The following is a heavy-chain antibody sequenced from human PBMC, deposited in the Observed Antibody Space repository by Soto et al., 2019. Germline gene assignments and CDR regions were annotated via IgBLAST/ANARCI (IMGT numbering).Heavy chain of an antibody. Sequence: QVQLVQSGVEVKKPGASVKVSCKASGYTFTSYDISWVRQAPGQGLEWMGWISTYNGNTNYAQKLQGRVTMTTDTSTSTAYMELRSLRSDDTAVYYCARGFRVAATRWWFDPWGQGTLVTVSS. V-gene: IGHV1-18*01. CDR3: ARGFRVAATRWWFDP. CDR1: GYTFTSYD. J-gene: IGHJ5*02. D-gene: IGHD2-15*01. CDR2: ISTYNGNT.